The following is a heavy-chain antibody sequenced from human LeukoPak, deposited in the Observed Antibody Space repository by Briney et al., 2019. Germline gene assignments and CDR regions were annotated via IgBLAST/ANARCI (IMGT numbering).Heavy chain of an antibody. D-gene: IGHD1-1*01. CDR1: GGSFSGYY. CDR2: INHSGST. Sequence: SETLSLTCAVYGGSFSGYYWSWIRRPPGKGLEWIGEINHSGSTNYNPSPKSRVTISVDTSKNQFSLKLSSVTAADTAVYYCARGVEPMNALDYWGQGTLVTVSS. V-gene: IGHV4-34*01. CDR3: ARGVEPMNALDY. J-gene: IGHJ4*02.